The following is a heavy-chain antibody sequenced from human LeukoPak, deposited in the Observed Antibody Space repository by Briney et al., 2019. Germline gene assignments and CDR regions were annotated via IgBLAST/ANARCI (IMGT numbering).Heavy chain of an antibody. Sequence: GGSLRLSCAVSGFTFNTYGMTWVRQAPGKGLEWVSGISGSDGSTYHADSVKGRFTISRDNSKNTLYLQMNSLRGEDTAVYYCAKNIGGLDYWGQGTLVTVPS. D-gene: IGHD3-10*01. CDR2: ISGSDGST. V-gene: IGHV3-23*01. J-gene: IGHJ4*02. CDR3: AKNIGGLDY. CDR1: GFTFNTYG.